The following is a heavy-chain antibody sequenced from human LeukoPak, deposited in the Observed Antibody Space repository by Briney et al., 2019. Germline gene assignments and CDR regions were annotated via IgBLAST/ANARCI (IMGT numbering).Heavy chain of an antibody. J-gene: IGHJ4*02. D-gene: IGHD6-19*01. CDR2: VTSRSAT. CDR1: GFTFSSYA. Sequence: GGSLRLSCAASGFTFSSYAMTWVRQVPGKGLEWVSTVTSRSATHYTDSVKGRFITSRDSSKNTLFLQMNSLRAEDTALYYCTTTRPYGTTWAGAFEDWGQGTPVTVSS. V-gene: IGHV3-23*01. CDR3: TTTRPYGTTWAGAFED.